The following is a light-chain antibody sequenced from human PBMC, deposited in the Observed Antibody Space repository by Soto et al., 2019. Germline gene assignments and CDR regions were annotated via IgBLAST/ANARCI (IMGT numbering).Light chain of an antibody. J-gene: IGKJ2*01. V-gene: IGKV1-5*01. Sequence: DIQMTQSPSTLSASVGDRVTITCRASQSISIWLAWYQQKPGKAPKVLIYHASSLETGVPSRFGGSGSVTDVNLSIDSLQADDFASDFCQQFPYYAYTLGQGPNLGI. CDR2: HAS. CDR1: QSISIW. CDR3: QQFPYYAYT.